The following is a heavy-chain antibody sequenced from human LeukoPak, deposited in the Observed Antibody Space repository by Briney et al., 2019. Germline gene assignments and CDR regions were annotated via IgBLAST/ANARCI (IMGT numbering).Heavy chain of an antibody. CDR3: ARWPNCSSTSCFRGGFDP. D-gene: IGHD2-2*01. CDR1: GGSFSGYY. CDR2: INHSGST. J-gene: IGHJ5*02. V-gene: IGHV4-34*01. Sequence: SETLSLTCAVYGGSFSGYYWSWIRQPPGKGLEWIGEINHSGSTNYNPSLKSRVTISVDTSKNQFSLKLSSVTAADTAVYYCARWPNCSSTSCFRGGFDPWGQGTLVTVSS.